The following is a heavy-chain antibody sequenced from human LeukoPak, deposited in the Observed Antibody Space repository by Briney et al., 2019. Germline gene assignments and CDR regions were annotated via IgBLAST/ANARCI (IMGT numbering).Heavy chain of an antibody. J-gene: IGHJ4*02. V-gene: IGHV4-61*02. Sequence: SETLSLTCTVSGGSISSGSYYWSWIREPAGKGLEWIGRIYTSGSTNYNPSLKSRVTISVDTSKNQFSLKLSSVTAADTAVYYCARERIVGATTAGIDYWGQGTLVTVSS. CDR1: GGSISSGSYY. CDR2: IYTSGST. CDR3: ARERIVGATTAGIDY. D-gene: IGHD1-26*01.